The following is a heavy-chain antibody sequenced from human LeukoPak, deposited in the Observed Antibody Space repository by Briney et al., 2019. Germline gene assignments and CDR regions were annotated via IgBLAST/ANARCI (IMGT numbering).Heavy chain of an antibody. CDR2: IYYSGST. CDR3: ARAAYGGSGSYDY. Sequence: SETLSLTCTVSGGSVSSGNYYWSWIRQPPGKGLEWIGYIYYSGSTNCNPSLKSRVTMSVDTSKNQFSLKLSSVTAADTAVYYCARAAYGGSGSYDYWGQGTLVTVSS. J-gene: IGHJ4*02. D-gene: IGHD1-26*01. CDR1: GGSVSSGNYY. V-gene: IGHV4-61*01.